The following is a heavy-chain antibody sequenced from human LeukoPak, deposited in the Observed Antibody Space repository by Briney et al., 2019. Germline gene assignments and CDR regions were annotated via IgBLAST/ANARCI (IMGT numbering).Heavy chain of an antibody. J-gene: IGHJ4*02. V-gene: IGHV3-64*01. D-gene: IGHD5-18*01. CDR2: ISSNGGST. Sequence: PGGSLRLSCAASGFTFSTYGMHWVRQAPGKGLEYVSAISSNGGSTYYANSVKGRFTISRDNSKNTLYLQMGSLRAEDTAVYYCARSYSYGSRPFFDYWGQGTLVTVSS. CDR1: GFTFSTYG. CDR3: ARSYSYGSRPFFDY.